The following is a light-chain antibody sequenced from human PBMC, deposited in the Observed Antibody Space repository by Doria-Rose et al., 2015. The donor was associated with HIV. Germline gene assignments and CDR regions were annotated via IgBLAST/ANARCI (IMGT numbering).Light chain of an antibody. Sequence: DIRVTQSPESLGMSLCERATLNCKSNQSLPYTSYNYIAWYQQKPGQPPKLLIYWASTRQSGVPARFSGSGSGTDFTLTISSLEAEDVAVYYCQQYYDTPSFGPGTTVDIK. CDR3: QQYYDTPS. J-gene: IGKJ3*01. CDR1: QSLPYTSYNY. V-gene: IGKV4-1*01. CDR2: WAS.